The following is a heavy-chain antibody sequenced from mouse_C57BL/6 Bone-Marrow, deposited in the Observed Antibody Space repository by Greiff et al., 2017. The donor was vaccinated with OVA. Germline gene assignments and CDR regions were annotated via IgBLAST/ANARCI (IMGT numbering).Heavy chain of an antibody. Sequence: EVQLQQSGAELVKPGASVTLSCTASGFNIKDYYMHWVKQRTEQGLEWIGRIDPEDGETTYAPKFQGKATITADTSSITAYLQLSSLTSEDTAVYYCEHYGAYWGQGTLVTVSA. CDR1: GFNIKDYY. CDR2: IDPEDGET. D-gene: IGHD1-1*02. CDR3: EHYGAY. V-gene: IGHV14-2*01. J-gene: IGHJ3*01.